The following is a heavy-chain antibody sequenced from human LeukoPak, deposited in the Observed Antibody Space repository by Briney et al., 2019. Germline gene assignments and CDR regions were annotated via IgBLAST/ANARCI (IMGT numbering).Heavy chain of an antibody. Sequence: ASVKVSCKASGYTFTGYYVHWVRQAPGQGLKWMGWINPYSGDTNYAQNFQGRVTMTRDTSISTAYMELSSLKSDDTVVYYCARLAMSGIGSDDFWGQGTLVTVSS. D-gene: IGHD6-19*01. CDR1: GYTFTGYY. CDR2: INPYSGDT. J-gene: IGHJ4*02. V-gene: IGHV1-2*02. CDR3: ARLAMSGIGSDDF.